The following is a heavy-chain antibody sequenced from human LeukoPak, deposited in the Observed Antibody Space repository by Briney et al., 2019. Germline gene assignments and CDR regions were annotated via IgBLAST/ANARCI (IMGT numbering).Heavy chain of an antibody. CDR1: GFTFATHG. J-gene: IGHJ4*02. V-gene: IGHV3-23*01. D-gene: IGHD5-24*01. CDR2: ISVGGLYT. CDR3: VKEGSHSDGGHSPTFDS. Sequence: PGGSLGLSCAASGFTFATHGMSWVRQVPGKGLEWVSAISVGGLYTYYADSVRGRFTISRDNSKSALYLQMNSLRSEDTAMYHCVKEGSHSDGGHSPTFDSWGLGTLVTVSS.